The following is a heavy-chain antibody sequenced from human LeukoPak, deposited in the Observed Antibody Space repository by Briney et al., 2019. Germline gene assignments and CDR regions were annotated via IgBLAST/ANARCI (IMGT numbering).Heavy chain of an antibody. CDR1: GFTFSSYS. D-gene: IGHD3-10*01. CDR2: ISSSSSYI. Sequence: GGSLRLSCAASGFTFSSYSMNWVRQAPGKGLEWVSSISSSSSYIYYADSVKGRFTISRDNAKNSLYLQMNSLRAEDTAVYYCARDLGGHFGYYFDYWGQGTLDTVSS. V-gene: IGHV3-21*01. J-gene: IGHJ4*02. CDR3: ARDLGGHFGYYFDY.